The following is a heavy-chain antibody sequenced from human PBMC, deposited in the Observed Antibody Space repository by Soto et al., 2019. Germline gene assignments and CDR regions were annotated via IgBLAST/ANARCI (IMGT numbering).Heavy chain of an antibody. D-gene: IGHD2-21*02. CDR3: ARAYCGGDCYYCYGMDV. CDR1: GYTFTSYY. Sequence: ASVKVACKASGYTFTSYYMHWVRQAPGQGLEWMGIINPSGGSTSYAQKFQGRVTMTRDTSTSTVYMELSSLRSEDTAVYYCARAYCGGDCYYCYGMDVWGQGTTVTVSS. J-gene: IGHJ6*02. CDR2: INPSGGST. V-gene: IGHV1-46*01.